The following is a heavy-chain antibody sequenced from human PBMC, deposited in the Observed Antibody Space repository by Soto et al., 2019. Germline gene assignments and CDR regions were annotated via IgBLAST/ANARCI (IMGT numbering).Heavy chain of an antibody. J-gene: IGHJ5*02. CDR3: AREFVSRYCSSTSCYSSWFDP. D-gene: IGHD2-2*01. Sequence: ASVKASCKASGGTFSSYTISWVRQAPGQGLEWMGRIIPILGIANYAQKFQGRVTITADKSTSTAYMELSSLRSEDTAVYYCAREFVSRYCSSTSCYSSWFDPWGQGTLVTVSS. V-gene: IGHV1-69*04. CDR2: IIPILGIA. CDR1: GGTFSSYT.